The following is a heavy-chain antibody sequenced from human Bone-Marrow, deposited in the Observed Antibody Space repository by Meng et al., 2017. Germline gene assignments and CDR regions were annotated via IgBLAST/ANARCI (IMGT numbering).Heavy chain of an antibody. D-gene: IGHD2-21*02. CDR2: IYQSGST. J-gene: IGHJ6*02. CDR1: GYSITGSYN. CDR3: AGGAVVTLIYYHAMEV. Sequence: SETLSLTCAVSGYSITGSYNWGWIRQSPGKGLEWIGSIYQSGSTYYNPSLKSRVTMSADTSKNQFSLKLTSVTAADTAVYYCAGGAVVTLIYYHAMEVWGQGTTVTVSS. V-gene: IGHV4-38-2*01.